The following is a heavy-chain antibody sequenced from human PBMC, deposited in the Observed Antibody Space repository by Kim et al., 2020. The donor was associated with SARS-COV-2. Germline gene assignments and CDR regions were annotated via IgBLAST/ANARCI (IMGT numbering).Heavy chain of an antibody. J-gene: IGHJ6*02. Sequence: GGSLRLSRAASGFTFDDYAMHWVRQAPGKGLEWVSGISWNSGSIGYADSVKGRFTISRDNAKNSLYLQMNSLRAEDTALYYCATDRLGYCSGGSCSDYGMDVWGQGTTVTVSS. V-gene: IGHV3-9*01. CDR1: GFTFDDYA. CDR3: ATDRLGYCSGGSCSDYGMDV. CDR2: ISWNSGSI. D-gene: IGHD2-15*01.